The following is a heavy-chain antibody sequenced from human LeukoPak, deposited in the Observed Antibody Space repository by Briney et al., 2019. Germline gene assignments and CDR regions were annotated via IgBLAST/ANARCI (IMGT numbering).Heavy chain of an antibody. Sequence: GESLKISCKGSGYSFTSYWIGWVRQMPGKGLEWMGIIYPGDSDTRYSPSFQGQVTISADKSISAAYLQWSSLKASDTAMYYCAVSDSSSFPDFDYWGQGTLVTVSS. D-gene: IGHD6-6*01. V-gene: IGHV5-51*01. CDR2: IYPGDSDT. CDR1: GYSFTSYW. CDR3: AVSDSSSFPDFDY. J-gene: IGHJ4*02.